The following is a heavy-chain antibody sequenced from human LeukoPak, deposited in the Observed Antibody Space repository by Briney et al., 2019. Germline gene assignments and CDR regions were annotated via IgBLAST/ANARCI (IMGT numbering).Heavy chain of an antibody. D-gene: IGHD2-15*01. CDR2: TYDSRSP. CDR3: ARAHDREGYCFDY. J-gene: IGHJ4*02. Sequence: SHTLSLTSTVCAGSISSGVYDCSSIRQPPASGLDLNGYTYDSRSPYYNPSLKRLVSISVHTSKNQFPLKMSTVCAAGTAVYYCARAHDREGYCFDYWGQGTLVTVSS. CDR1: AGSISSGVYD. V-gene: IGHV4-30-4*01.